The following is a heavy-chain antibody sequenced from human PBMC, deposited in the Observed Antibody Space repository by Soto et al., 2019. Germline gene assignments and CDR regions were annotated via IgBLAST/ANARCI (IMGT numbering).Heavy chain of an antibody. CDR3: ASYSGYVHYYYYYYYMDV. Sequence: GGSLGLSCAASGFTFSSYWMSWVRQAPGKGLEWVANIKQDGSEKYYVDSVKGRFTISRDNAKNSLYLQMNSLRAEDTAVYYCASYSGYVHYYYYYYYMDVWGKGTTVTVSS. D-gene: IGHD5-12*01. V-gene: IGHV3-7*01. CDR2: IKQDGSEK. CDR1: GFTFSSYW. J-gene: IGHJ6*03.